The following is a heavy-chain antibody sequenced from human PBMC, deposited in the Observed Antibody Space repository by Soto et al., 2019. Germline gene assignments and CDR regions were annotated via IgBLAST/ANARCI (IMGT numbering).Heavy chain of an antibody. Sequence: GGSLRLSCAASGFTLSRHTMNWVRQAPGKGLEWVSFIGSRTSDIYYADSVKGRFTISRDNAKNSLYLDQTRLRAEDTAVYFCVRDYYDTSGYPNTFDMWGQGTMVTVSS. CDR1: GFTLSRHT. CDR3: VRDYYDTSGYPNTFDM. D-gene: IGHD3-22*01. J-gene: IGHJ3*02. V-gene: IGHV3-21*01. CDR2: IGSRTSDI.